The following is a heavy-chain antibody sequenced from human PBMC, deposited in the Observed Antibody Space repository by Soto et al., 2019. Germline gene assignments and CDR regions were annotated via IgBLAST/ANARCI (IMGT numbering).Heavy chain of an antibody. D-gene: IGHD6-19*01. CDR3: AKGGRQWLVTSDFNY. Sequence: GGALRLSCAASGFTFSSCAIGWVRPAPGKGLEWVANINQDGSEKYYMDSMKGRFTISRDSSKNTVSLEMTSLRAEDTAVYYCAKGGRQWLVTSDFNYWGQGALVTVSS. CDR2: INQDGSEK. CDR1: GFTFSSCA. V-gene: IGHV3-7*01. J-gene: IGHJ4*02.